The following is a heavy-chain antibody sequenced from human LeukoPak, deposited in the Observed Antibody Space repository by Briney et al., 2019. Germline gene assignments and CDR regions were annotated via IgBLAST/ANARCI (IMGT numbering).Heavy chain of an antibody. V-gene: IGHV3-48*03. Sequence: PGGSLRLSCAASGFTFSSYEMNWVRQAPGKGLQWVSYISSSGSTIYYADSVKVRFTISRDNAKDSLYLQMNSLRAEDTAVYYCARSNFLYYFDYWGQGTLVTVSS. J-gene: IGHJ4*02. CDR1: GFTFSSYE. D-gene: IGHD4/OR15-4a*01. CDR2: ISSSGSTI. CDR3: ARSNFLYYFDY.